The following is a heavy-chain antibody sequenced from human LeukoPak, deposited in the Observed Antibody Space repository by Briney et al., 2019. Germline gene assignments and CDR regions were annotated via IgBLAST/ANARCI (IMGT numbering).Heavy chain of an antibody. CDR1: GFTFSSYG. J-gene: IGHJ4*02. Sequence: HPGGSLRLSCAASGFTFSSYGMSWVRQAPGKGLEWVSAISGSGGSTYYADSVKGRFTISRDNSKNTLYLQMNSLRAEDTAVYYCAKDRGYCSGGSCYDSLDFDYWGQGTLVTVSS. CDR3: AKDRGYCSGGSCYDSLDFDY. V-gene: IGHV3-23*01. CDR2: ISGSGGST. D-gene: IGHD2-15*01.